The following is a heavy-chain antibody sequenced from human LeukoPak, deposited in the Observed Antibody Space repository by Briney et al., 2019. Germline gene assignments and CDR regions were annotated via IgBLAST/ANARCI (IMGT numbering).Heavy chain of an antibody. CDR2: INHSGST. Sequence: SETLSLTCAVYGGSFSGYYWSWIRQPPGKGLEWIGEINHSGSTNYNPSLKSRVTISVDTSKNQFSLKLSSVTAADTAVYYCARGPRIAARQAKARPAGAPDYWGQGTLVTVSS. D-gene: IGHD6-6*01. CDR1: GGSFSGYY. J-gene: IGHJ4*02. V-gene: IGHV4-34*01. CDR3: ARGPRIAARQAKARPAGAPDY.